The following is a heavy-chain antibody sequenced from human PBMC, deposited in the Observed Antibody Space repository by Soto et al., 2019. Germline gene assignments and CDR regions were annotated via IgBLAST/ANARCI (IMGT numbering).Heavy chain of an antibody. V-gene: IGHV1-2*02. CDR3: ARVIRGAYYNSPLDT. D-gene: IGHD3-10*01. CDR2: INPYSGGA. CDR1: GYTFTGYF. Sequence: ASVKGSCKASGYTFTGYFMHRVRQAPGQGLEWMGWINPYSGGADYAQSFQGRVTMTRDTSISTVYMELSRLRFDDTAVYYCARVIRGAYYNSPLDTWGQGTVVTVSS. J-gene: IGHJ5*02.